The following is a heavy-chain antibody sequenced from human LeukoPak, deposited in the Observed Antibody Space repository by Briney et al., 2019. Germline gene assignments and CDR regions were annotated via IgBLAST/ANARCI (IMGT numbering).Heavy chain of an antibody. V-gene: IGHV3-30*02. CDR1: GFIFSTYG. D-gene: IGHD5-12*01. CDR2: IRYDGSNK. CDR3: AKGDIVATTPFDY. J-gene: IGHJ4*02. Sequence: GGSLRLSCAASGFIFSTYGMSWVRQAPGKGLEWVAFIRYDGSNKYYADSVKGRFTISRDNSKNTLYLQMNSLRAEDTAVYYCAKGDIVATTPFDYWGQGTLVTVSS.